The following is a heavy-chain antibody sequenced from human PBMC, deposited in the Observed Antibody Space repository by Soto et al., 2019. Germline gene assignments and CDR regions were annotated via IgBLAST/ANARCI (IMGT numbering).Heavy chain of an antibody. V-gene: IGHV1-18*01. J-gene: IGHJ4*02. CDR3: AKYQLPRDY. D-gene: IGHD2-2*01. Sequence: ASVKVSCKASGGTFSSYAISWVRQAPGQGLEWMGWISAYNGNTNYAQKFQGRVTMTADTSTSTAYMELRSLRSDDTAVYYCAKYQLPRDYLGQGTLVTGSS. CDR1: GGTFSSYA. CDR2: ISAYNGNT.